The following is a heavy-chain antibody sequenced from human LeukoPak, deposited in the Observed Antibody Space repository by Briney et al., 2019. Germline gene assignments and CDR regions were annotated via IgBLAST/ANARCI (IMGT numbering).Heavy chain of an antibody. CDR3: ARGPQRGAAANYYGMDV. J-gene: IGHJ6*02. CDR2: ISYDGRNK. CDR1: EFTFSSFT. D-gene: IGHD2-2*01. Sequence: GGSLRLSCAASEFTFSSFTMHWVRQAPGKGLEWVAVISYDGRNKYYADSVKGRFTISRDNAKSTLYLQMNSLRSEDTAVYYCARGPQRGAAANYYGMDVWGQGTTVTVSS. V-gene: IGHV3-30*04.